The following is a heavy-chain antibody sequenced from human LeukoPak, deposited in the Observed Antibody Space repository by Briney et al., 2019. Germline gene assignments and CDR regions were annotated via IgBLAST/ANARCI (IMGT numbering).Heavy chain of an antibody. J-gene: IGHJ6*02. CDR3: ATETLTGSYYYYGMDV. D-gene: IGHD1-14*01. V-gene: IGHV1-24*01. Sequence: ASVKVSCKVSGYTLTELSMHWVRQAPGKGLEWMGGFDPEDGETIYAQKFQGRVTMTEDTSTDTAYMELSSLRSEDTAVYYCATETLTGSYYYYGMDVWGQGTTVTVSS. CDR2: FDPEDGET. CDR1: GYTLTELS.